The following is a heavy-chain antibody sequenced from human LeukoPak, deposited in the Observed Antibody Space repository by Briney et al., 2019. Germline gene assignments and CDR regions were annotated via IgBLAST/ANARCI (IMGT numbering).Heavy chain of an antibody. CDR1: GCGFCIYA. CDR2: GIPIFGTA. D-gene: IGHD2-2*01. Sequence: ASVKLSFNASGCGFCIYANCWGRNGPRPGLELMGSGIPIFGTANYAQKFQGRVTITADESTCTAYMELSSLRSEDTAVYYCARPTKTDCSSTSCYFYYYYYGMDVWGQGTTVTVSS. CDR3: ARPTKTDCSSTSCYFYYYYYGMDV. V-gene: IGHV1-69*13. J-gene: IGHJ6*02.